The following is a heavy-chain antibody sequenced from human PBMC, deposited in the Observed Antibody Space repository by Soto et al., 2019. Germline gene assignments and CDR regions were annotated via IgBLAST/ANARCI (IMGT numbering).Heavy chain of an antibody. CDR1: GGSISSSSYY. CDR3: ARQNVAGATSASGAFDI. D-gene: IGHD1-26*01. Sequence: TLSLTCTVSGGSISSSSYYWGWIRQPPGKGLEWIGSIYYSGSTYYNPSLKSRVTISVDTSKNQFSLKLSSVTAADTAVYYCARQNVAGATSASGAFDIWGQGTMVTVSS. V-gene: IGHV4-39*01. J-gene: IGHJ3*02. CDR2: IYYSGST.